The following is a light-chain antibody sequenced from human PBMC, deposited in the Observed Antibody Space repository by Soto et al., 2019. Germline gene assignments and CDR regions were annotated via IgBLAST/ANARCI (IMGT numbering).Light chain of an antibody. CDR3: CSYTDGSSLV. J-gene: IGLJ3*02. Sequence: QSLLTQAAGVSCSPGQMITISCAGSNSVYLSYNLGCWYRQHPGTAPQLIIFAGNKRPSRVSDRFSGSMCANMASLTISGLQAEDEAEYYCCSYTDGSSLVFGGGTKVTVL. CDR2: AGN. CDR1: NSVYLSYNL. V-gene: IGLV2-23*01.